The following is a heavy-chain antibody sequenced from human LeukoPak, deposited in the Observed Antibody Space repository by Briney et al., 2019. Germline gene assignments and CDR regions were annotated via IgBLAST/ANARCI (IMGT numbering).Heavy chain of an antibody. CDR2: IIPLLDII. V-gene: IGHV1-69*02. D-gene: IGHD3-10*01. Sequence: GSSVKVSCKASGGTFSNYTISWVRQAPGQGLEWMGRIIPLLDIINYAQKWQGRVTIIADKSTSTVYMQLSGLRSEDTAVYFCATEGGKSYYFDYWGQGALVTVSS. CDR3: ATEGGKSYYFDY. CDR1: GGTFSNYT. J-gene: IGHJ4*02.